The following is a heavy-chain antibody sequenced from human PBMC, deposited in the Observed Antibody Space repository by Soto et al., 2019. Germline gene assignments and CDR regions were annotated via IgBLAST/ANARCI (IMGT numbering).Heavy chain of an antibody. D-gene: IGHD3-3*01. CDR3: NRGSEFDFWSGYL. CDR2: IVPMFGTS. Sequence: QERLVQSGAEVRKPGSSVKVSCKVTGGTSTRYAINWVRQAPGQGLEWMGGIVPMFGTSKYAQKFQGRVTITADTSTNIAYMELKSLRSEDTAVYYCNRGSEFDFWSGYLWGQGTLVSVSS. CDR1: GGTSTRYA. V-gene: IGHV1-69*06. J-gene: IGHJ4*02.